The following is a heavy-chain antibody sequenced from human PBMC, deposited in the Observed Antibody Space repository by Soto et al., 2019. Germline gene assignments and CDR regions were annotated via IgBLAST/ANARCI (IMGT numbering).Heavy chain of an antibody. V-gene: IGHV3-11*06. CDR3: ARVDGGYYDYVWGSYRRPYYYYGMDV. J-gene: IGHJ6*02. CDR1: GFTFSDYY. Sequence: WGSLRLSCAASGFTFSDYYMSWIRQAPGKGLEWVSYISSSSSYTNYADSVKGRFTISRDNAKNSLYLQMNSLRAEDTAVYYCARVDGGYYDYVWGSYRRPYYYYGMDVWGQGTTVTVSS. CDR2: ISSSSSYT. D-gene: IGHD3-16*02.